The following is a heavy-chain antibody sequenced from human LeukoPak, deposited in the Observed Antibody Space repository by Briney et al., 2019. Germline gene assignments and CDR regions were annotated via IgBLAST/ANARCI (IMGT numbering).Heavy chain of an antibody. V-gene: IGHV3-53*01. CDR1: GFIVSNNY. Sequence: GGSLRLSCAASGFIVSNNYMSWVRQAPGKGLEWVSVIYGGGSTYFADSVKGRFTISRDSSKNTLYLQMKSLRAEDTAVYYCARDFYCSRTSCYAPSFDYWGQGTLVTVSS. CDR2: IYGGGST. D-gene: IGHD2-2*01. J-gene: IGHJ4*02. CDR3: ARDFYCSRTSCYAPSFDY.